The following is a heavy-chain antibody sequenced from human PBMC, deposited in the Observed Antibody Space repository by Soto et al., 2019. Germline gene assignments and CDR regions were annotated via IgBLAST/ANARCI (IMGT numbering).Heavy chain of an antibody. CDR2: IIPIFGTA. Sequence: GASVKVSCKASGGTLSSYAISWVRQAPGQGLEWMGGIIPIFGTANYAQKFQGRVTITADESTSTAYMELSSLRSEDTAVYYCARSGIVVVPAAKLYGMDVWGQGTTVTVSS. D-gene: IGHD2-2*01. J-gene: IGHJ6*02. V-gene: IGHV1-69*13. CDR1: GGTLSSYA. CDR3: ARSGIVVVPAAKLYGMDV.